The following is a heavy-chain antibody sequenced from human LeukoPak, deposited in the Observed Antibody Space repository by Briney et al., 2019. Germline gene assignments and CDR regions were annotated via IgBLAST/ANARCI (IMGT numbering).Heavy chain of an antibody. CDR2: IWYGGSNK. CDR1: GFTFSSYG. V-gene: IGHV3-33*08. D-gene: IGHD2-2*01. CDR3: ARDLGYCSSTSCLPMDV. J-gene: IGHJ6*03. Sequence: GGSLRLSCAASGFTFSSYGMHWVRQAPGKGLEWVAVIWYGGSNKYYADSVKGRFTISRDNSKNTLYLQMNSLRAEDTAVYYCARDLGYCSSTSCLPMDVWGKGTTVTVSS.